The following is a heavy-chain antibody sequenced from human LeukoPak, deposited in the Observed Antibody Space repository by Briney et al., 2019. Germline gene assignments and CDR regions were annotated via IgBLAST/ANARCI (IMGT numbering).Heavy chain of an antibody. CDR3: AKGGKWDVTPFDY. CDR2: ISGGGGST. D-gene: IGHD1-26*01. Sequence: GGSLRLSCAASGFTFTSYSMNWVRQAPGKGLEWVSTISGGGGSTYYADSVKGRFTISRDNSKNTLYLQVISLRAEDTAVYYCAKGGKWDVTPFDYWGQGTLVTVSS. J-gene: IGHJ4*02. V-gene: IGHV3-23*01. CDR1: GFTFTSYS.